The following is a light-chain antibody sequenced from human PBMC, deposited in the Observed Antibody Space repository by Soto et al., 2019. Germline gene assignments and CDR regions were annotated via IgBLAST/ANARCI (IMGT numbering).Light chain of an antibody. V-gene: IGLV2-8*01. CDR2: EVS. J-gene: IGLJ3*02. Sequence: QSVLTQPPSASGSPGQSVTISCTGTSSDVGGYNYVSWYQQHPGKAPKLMIYEVSKRPSGVPDRFSGSKSGNTASLTVSGLQAEDEADYYCSSSAGSNNSWVLGGGTKLTVL. CDR1: SSDVGGYNY. CDR3: SSSAGSNNSWV.